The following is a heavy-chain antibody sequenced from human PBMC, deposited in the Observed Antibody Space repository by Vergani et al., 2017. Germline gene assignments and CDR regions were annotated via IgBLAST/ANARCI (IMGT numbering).Heavy chain of an antibody. CDR2: IYTTGST. V-gene: IGHV4-61*02. J-gene: IGHJ5*02. D-gene: IGHD3-10*01. Sequence: QVQLQESGPGLVKPSQTLSLTCTVSGGSINSGSYYWTWIRQPAGKGLEWIGRIYTTGSTNYNPSLKSRVTISIDTPKNQFSLKLSSVTAADTAVYYCAGDYYGSGGTGLSRGVNWFDPWGQGTLLTVSS. CDR3: AGDYYGSGGTGLSRGVNWFDP. CDR1: GGSINSGSYY.